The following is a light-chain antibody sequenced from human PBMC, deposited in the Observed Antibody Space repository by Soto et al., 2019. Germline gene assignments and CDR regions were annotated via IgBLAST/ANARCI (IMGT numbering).Light chain of an antibody. J-gene: IGKJ1*01. CDR2: KAS. V-gene: IGKV1-5*03. Sequence: DIQMTQSPSTLSASVGDRVTITCRASQSISSWLAWYQQKPGKAPKLLIYKASSLESGVPSRFSGSGSGTEFTLTISSLQPDDFAPYACQHYNSYSPRTFGQGTKVEIK. CDR3: QHYNSYSPRT. CDR1: QSISSW.